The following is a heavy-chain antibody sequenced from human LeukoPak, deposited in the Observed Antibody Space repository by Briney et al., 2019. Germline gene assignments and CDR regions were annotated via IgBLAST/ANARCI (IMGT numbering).Heavy chain of an antibody. CDR3: ARDRDVLMVYAYSSHAFDI. D-gene: IGHD2-8*01. Sequence: GASVKVSCKASGYTFTGYYMHWVRQAPGQGLEWMGWINPNSGGTKYVQKFQGRVTMTRDTSISTAYMELRSLRSDDTAVYYCARDRDVLMVYAYSSHAFDIWGQGTMVTVSS. V-gene: IGHV1-2*02. CDR1: GYTFTGYY. CDR2: INPNSGGT. J-gene: IGHJ3*02.